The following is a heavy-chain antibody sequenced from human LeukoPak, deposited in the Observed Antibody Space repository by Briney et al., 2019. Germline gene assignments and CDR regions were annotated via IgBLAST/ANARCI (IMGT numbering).Heavy chain of an antibody. CDR3: ARHFCSSTSCSN. D-gene: IGHD2-2*01. CDR2: MNPNSGNT. J-gene: IGHJ4*02. V-gene: IGHV1-8*03. Sequence: ASVKVSCKASGYTFTSYDINWVRQATGQGLEWMGWMNPNSGNTGYAQKFQGRVTITRNTSISTAYMELSSLRSEDTAVYYCARHFCSSTSCSNWGQGTLVTVSS. CDR1: GYTFTSYD.